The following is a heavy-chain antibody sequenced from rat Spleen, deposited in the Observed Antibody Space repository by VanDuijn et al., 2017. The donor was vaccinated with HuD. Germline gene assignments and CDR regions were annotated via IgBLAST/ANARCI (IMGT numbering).Heavy chain of an antibody. CDR3: ARDEGVHYFDY. Sequence: QVQLKESGPGLMQPSQTLSLTCIVSGFSLTNYHVHWVRQSPGKGLEWMAVIWSGGNTDYNSALKSRLSISRDTSKSQVFLKVNSLKTEDTATYYCARDEGVHYFDYWGQGVMVTVSS. CDR2: IWSGGNT. V-gene: IGHV2-32*01. D-gene: IGHD1-11*01. J-gene: IGHJ2*01. CDR1: GFSLTNYH.